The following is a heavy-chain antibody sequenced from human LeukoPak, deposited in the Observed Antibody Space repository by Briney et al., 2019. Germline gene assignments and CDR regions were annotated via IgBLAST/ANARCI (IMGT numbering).Heavy chain of an antibody. D-gene: IGHD3-10*01. Sequence: PGGSPRLSCAASGFTFNSYAMSWVRQAPRKGLEWVSAISGSGGTTYYADSVKGRFTMSRDNSKNTLYLHMNRLRGEDTAVYYCAKGEGGSGSYINAFDIWGQGTMVTVSS. V-gene: IGHV3-23*01. CDR2: ISGSGGTT. J-gene: IGHJ3*02. CDR3: AKGEGGSGSYINAFDI. CDR1: GFTFNSYA.